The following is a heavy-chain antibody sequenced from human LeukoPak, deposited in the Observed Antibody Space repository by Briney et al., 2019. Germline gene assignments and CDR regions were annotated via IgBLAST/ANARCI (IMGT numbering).Heavy chain of an antibody. V-gene: IGHV3-30*18. CDR1: GFTFSSYC. Sequence: GGSLRLSCAPAGFTFSSYCMHCVRQAQGKGMGWVAVISYDGSNKYYANSVKGRFTISRDNSKNTLYLQMNSLRAEDTAVYYCAKDQTSSSSWYWDDYYYYGMDVWGQGTTVTVSS. CDR2: ISYDGSNK. D-gene: IGHD6-13*01. J-gene: IGHJ6*02. CDR3: AKDQTSSSSWYWDDYYYYGMDV.